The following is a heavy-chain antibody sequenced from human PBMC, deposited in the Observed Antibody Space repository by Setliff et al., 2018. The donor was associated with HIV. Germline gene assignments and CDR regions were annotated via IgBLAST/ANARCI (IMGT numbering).Heavy chain of an antibody. J-gene: IGHJ4*02. V-gene: IGHV3-15*01. CDR2: IRSKIDGGTT. Sequence: GGSLRLSCGASGFTFSNAWMTWVRQGPGKGLEWVGRIRSKIDGGTTDYAAPVKGRFSISRDNAKNSLYLQMNSLRAEDTAVYYCAKEHDSSNYKVPYYFDSWGQGTLVTVSS. CDR1: GFTFSNAW. CDR3: AKEHDSSNYKVPYYFDS. D-gene: IGHD4-4*01.